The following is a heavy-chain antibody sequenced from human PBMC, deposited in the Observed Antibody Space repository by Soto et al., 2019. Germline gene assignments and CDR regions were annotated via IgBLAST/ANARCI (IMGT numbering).Heavy chain of an antibody. D-gene: IGHD2-2*01. CDR2: ISSSSSYI. Sequence: AGSLRLSCAASGFTFSSYSMNWVRQAPGKGLEWVSSISSSSSYIYYADSVKGRFTISRDNAKNSLYLQMNSLRAEDTAVYYCARDPPGYCSSTSCNWGQGTLVTVSS. CDR3: ARDPPGYCSSTSCN. CDR1: GFTFSSYS. V-gene: IGHV3-21*01. J-gene: IGHJ4*02.